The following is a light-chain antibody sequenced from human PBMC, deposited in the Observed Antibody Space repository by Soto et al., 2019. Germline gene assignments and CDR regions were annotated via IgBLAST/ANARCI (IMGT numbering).Light chain of an antibody. CDR3: QQSFCTLVT. Sequence: DIQMTQSPSSVSASVGDRVTITCRARQSISTYLNWYQQKPGKAPKLLIYAASSLQSGVPSRFSGSGSGTDFTLTINNLQPDDFATYYCQQSFCTLVTFGQGTRLEIK. CDR2: AAS. V-gene: IGKV1-39*01. CDR1: QSISTY. J-gene: IGKJ5*01.